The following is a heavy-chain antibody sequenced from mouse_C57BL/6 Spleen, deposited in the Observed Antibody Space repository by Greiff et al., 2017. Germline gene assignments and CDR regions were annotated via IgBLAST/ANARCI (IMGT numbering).Heavy chain of an antibody. D-gene: IGHD2-4*01. CDR3: ERGPYDYDGNYYAMDY. V-gene: IGHV1-22*01. Sequence: EVQLQQSGPELVKPGASVKMSCKASGYTFTDYNMHWVKQSHGKSLEWIGYINPNNGGTSYNQKFKGKATLTVNKSSSTAYMELRSLTSEDSAVYYGERGPYDYDGNYYAMDYWGKGTSATVSS. J-gene: IGHJ4*01. CDR2: INPNNGGT. CDR1: GYTFTDYN.